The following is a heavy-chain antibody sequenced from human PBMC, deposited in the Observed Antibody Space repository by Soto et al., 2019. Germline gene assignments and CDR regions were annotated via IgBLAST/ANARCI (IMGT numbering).Heavy chain of an antibody. D-gene: IGHD3-3*01. V-gene: IGHV3-21*01. CDR3: ARGIFGVVIHFGMDV. J-gene: IGHJ6*02. CDR2: ISSSSSYI. Sequence: KPGGSLRLSCAASGFTFSSYSMNWVRQAPGKGLEWVSSISSSSSYIYYADSVKGRFTISRDNAKNSLYLQMNSLRAEDMAVYYCARGIFGVVIHFGMDVWGQGTTVTVSS. CDR1: GFTFSSYS.